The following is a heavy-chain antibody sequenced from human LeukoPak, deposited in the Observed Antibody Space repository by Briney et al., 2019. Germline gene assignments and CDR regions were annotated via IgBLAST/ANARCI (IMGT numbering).Heavy chain of an antibody. V-gene: IGHV4-59*08. J-gene: IGHJ5*02. CDR3: ARVPGPNWFDP. CDR1: GGSISSYY. CDR2: IYYSGST. Sequence: PSETLSLTCTVSGGSISSYYWSWIRQPPGKGLEWIGYIYYSGSTNYNPSLKSRFTISVDTSKNQFSLNLRSVTAADTAVYYCARVPGPNWFDPWGQGTLVTVSS.